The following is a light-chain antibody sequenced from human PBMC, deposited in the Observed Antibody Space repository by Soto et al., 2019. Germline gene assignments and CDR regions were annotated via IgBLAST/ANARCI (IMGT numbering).Light chain of an antibody. V-gene: IGKV1-27*01. CDR2: TAS. CDR3: QKYNSAPWT. CDR1: QGISNY. J-gene: IGKJ1*01. Sequence: DLQMTQSPSSLSASIGDRVTITCRASQGISNYLAWYQQRPGKVPKLLIYTASTLQSGVPSRFSGSGSGTDFTLTISSLQPEDVATYYCQKYNSAPWTFGQGTKVEIK.